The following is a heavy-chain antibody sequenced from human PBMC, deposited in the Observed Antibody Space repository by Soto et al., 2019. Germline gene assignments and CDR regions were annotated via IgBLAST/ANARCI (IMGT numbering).Heavy chain of an antibody. CDR1: GGSISSYY. Sequence: SETLSLTCTVSGGSISSYYWSWIRQPPGKGLEWIGYIYYSGSTNYNPSLKSRVTISVDTSKNQFSLKLSSVTAADTAVYYCGRVLVGAPAGMYYGMDVGGQGTTVTVPS. J-gene: IGHJ6*02. CDR2: IYYSGST. CDR3: GRVLVGAPAGMYYGMDV. V-gene: IGHV4-59*01. D-gene: IGHD1-26*01.